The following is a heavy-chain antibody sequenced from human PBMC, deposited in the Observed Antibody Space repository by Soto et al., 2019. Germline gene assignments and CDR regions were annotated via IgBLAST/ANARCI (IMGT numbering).Heavy chain of an antibody. J-gene: IGHJ6*02. D-gene: IGHD2-2*02. CDR1: GYTFTSYG. Sequence: QVQLVQSGAEVKKPGASVKVSCKASGYTFTSYGISWVRQAPGQGLEWMGWISACNGNTNYAQKLQGRVTMTTDTSTSTAYMELRSLRSDDTAVYYCARDRDIVVVPAAISNYYYGMDVWGQGTTVTVSS. CDR3: ARDRDIVVVPAAISNYYYGMDV. CDR2: ISACNGNT. V-gene: IGHV1-18*04.